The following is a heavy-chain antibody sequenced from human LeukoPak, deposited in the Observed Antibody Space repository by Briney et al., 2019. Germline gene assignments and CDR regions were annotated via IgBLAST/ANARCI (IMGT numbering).Heavy chain of an antibody. V-gene: IGHV3-21*01. CDR1: GFTFSSFS. CDR2: ISSGGDYK. Sequence: GGSLRLSCAASGFTFSSFSMNWVRQAPGKGLEWVSSISSGGDYKHYADSVKGRFTISRDNAKNSLYLQMNSLRAEDTAVYYCARAGTYYYDTSGTPYYFDYWGQGTLVTVSS. CDR3: ARAGTYYYDTSGTPYYFDY. J-gene: IGHJ4*02. D-gene: IGHD3-22*01.